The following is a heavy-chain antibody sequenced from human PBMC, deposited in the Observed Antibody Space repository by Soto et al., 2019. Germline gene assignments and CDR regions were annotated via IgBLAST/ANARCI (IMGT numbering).Heavy chain of an antibody. J-gene: IGHJ3*02. CDR3: ARHDSRGDAFDI. D-gene: IGHD6-19*01. CDR1: GLTFSAYY. Sequence: GGSLRLSCGASGLTFSAYYMSLFRQAPGKRLKWVSYISSSSSYTNYADSVKGRFTISRDNAQNSLYLQMNSLRAEDTAVFYFARHDSRGDAFDIWTQRTMV. CDR2: ISSSSSYT. V-gene: IGHV3-11*06.